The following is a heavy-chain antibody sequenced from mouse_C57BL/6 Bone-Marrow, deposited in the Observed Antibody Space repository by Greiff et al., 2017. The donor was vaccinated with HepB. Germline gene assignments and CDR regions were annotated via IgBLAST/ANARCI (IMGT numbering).Heavy chain of an antibody. V-gene: IGHV1-18*01. CDR1: GYTFTDYN. Sequence: EVQLQQSGPELVKPGASVKIPCKASGYTFTDYNMDWVKQSHGKSLEWIGDINPNNGGTIYNQKFKGKATLTVDKSSSTAYMELRSLTSEDTAVYYCARNHHHAFVDGYYPYAMDYWGQGTSVTVSS. CDR3: ARNHHHAFVDGYYPYAMDY. D-gene: IGHD2-3*01. CDR2: INPNNGGT. J-gene: IGHJ4*01.